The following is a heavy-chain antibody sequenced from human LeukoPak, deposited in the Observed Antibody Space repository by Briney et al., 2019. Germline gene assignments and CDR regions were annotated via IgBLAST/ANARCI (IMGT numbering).Heavy chain of an antibody. CDR2: IYYSGST. CDR3: ARGFGYSAFDY. Sequence: SETLSLTCTVSGGSISSSSYYWGWIRQPPGKGLEWIGSIYYSGSTYYNPSLKSRVTISVDTSKNQFSLKLSSVTAADTAVYYCARGFGYSAFDYWGQGTLVTVSS. CDR1: GGSISSSSYY. V-gene: IGHV4-39*07. J-gene: IGHJ4*02. D-gene: IGHD3-22*01.